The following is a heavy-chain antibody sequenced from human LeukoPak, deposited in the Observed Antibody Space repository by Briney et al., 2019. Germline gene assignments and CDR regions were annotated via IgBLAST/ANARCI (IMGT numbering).Heavy chain of an antibody. Sequence: GGSLRLSCAASGFTFSNAWMSWVRQAPGKGLEWVGRIKSKTDGGTTDYAAPVKGRFTISRDDSKNTLYLQMNSLKTEDTAVYYCTTDRGGSGSYDAFDIWGQGTMVTVSS. CDR1: GFTFSNAW. CDR2: IKSKTDGGTT. CDR3: TTDRGGSGSYDAFDI. V-gene: IGHV3-15*01. D-gene: IGHD3-10*01. J-gene: IGHJ3*02.